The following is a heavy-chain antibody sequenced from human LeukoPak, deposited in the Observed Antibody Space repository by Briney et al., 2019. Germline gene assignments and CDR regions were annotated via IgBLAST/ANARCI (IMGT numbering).Heavy chain of an antibody. D-gene: IGHD6-13*01. CDR2: INHSGST. Sequence: SETLSLTCAVYGGSFSSYYWSWIRQPPGKGLEWIGEINHSGSTNYNPSLKSRVTISVDTSKNQFSLKLSSVTAADTAVYYCGAAAGRDWFDPWGQGTLVTVSS. CDR1: GGSFSSYY. V-gene: IGHV4-34*01. CDR3: GAAAGRDWFDP. J-gene: IGHJ5*02.